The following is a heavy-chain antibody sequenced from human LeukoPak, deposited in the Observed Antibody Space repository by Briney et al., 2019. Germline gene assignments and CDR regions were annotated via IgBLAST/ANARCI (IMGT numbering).Heavy chain of an antibody. J-gene: IGHJ4*02. D-gene: IGHD6-19*01. V-gene: IGHV1-46*01. Sequence: ASVKVSCKASGYTFTSYYMHWVRQAPGQGLEWMGIINPSGGSTSYAQKFQGRVTMTRDTSTSTVYMELSSLRSEDTAVYYCARGYDFGQWLLKDFDYWGQGTLVTVSS. CDR3: ARGYDFGQWLLKDFDY. CDR1: GYTFTSYY. CDR2: INPSGGST.